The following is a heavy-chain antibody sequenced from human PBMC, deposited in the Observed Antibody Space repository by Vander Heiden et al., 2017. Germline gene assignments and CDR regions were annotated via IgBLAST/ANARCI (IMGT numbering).Heavy chain of an antibody. Sequence: EVQLVQSGAEVKKPGESLKISCKGSGSSFTSYWIAWVRQMPGKGLEWMGIIYPGDSDTRYSPSFQGQVTISADKSISTAYLQWSSLKASDTAMYYCARLVLLWFGELGGPFDPWGQGTLVTVSS. CDR2: IYPGDSDT. V-gene: IGHV5-51*01. D-gene: IGHD3-10*01. J-gene: IGHJ5*02. CDR3: ARLVLLWFGELGGPFDP. CDR1: GSSFTSYW.